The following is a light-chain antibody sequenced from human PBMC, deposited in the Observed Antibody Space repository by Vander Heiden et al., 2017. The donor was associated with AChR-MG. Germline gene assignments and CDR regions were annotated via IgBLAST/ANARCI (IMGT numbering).Light chain of an antibody. J-gene: IGKJ3*01. CDR3: QHLNSYPLT. CDR2: AAS. Sequence: DIQLTQSPSFLSASVGDRVTITCRASQGIGSYLAWYQQKPGKAPNLLIYAASTLQSGVPSRFSGSGSGTEFTLTISSLQPEDFATYYCQHLNSYPLTFGPGTKVGIK. CDR1: QGIGSY. V-gene: IGKV1-9*01.